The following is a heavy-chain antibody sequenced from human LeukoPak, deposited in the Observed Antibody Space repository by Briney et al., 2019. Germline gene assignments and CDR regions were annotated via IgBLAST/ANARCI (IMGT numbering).Heavy chain of an antibody. CDR3: AKTRDILTGYYPY. J-gene: IGHJ4*02. Sequence: GRSLRLSCAASGFTFSSYGMHWVRQAPGKGLEWVAVISYDGSNKYYADSVKGQFTISRDNSKNTLYLQMNSLRAEDTAVYYCAKTRDILTGYYPYWGQGTLVTVSS. CDR1: GFTFSSYG. V-gene: IGHV3-30*18. CDR2: ISYDGSNK. D-gene: IGHD3-9*01.